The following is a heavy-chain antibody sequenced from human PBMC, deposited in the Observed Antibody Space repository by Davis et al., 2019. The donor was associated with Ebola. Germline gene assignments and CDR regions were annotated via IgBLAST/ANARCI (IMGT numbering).Heavy chain of an antibody. V-gene: IGHV4-34*01. CDR2: INHGAIT. J-gene: IGHJ2*01. CDR1: GGSFSDHY. D-gene: IGHD1-1*01. Sequence: MPSETLSLTCAVFGGSFSDHYWSWIRQPPGKGLEWIGEINHGAITNYNPSLKSRITMSVDTSEEQFSLKLNSVTATDTAMYFCARGTDTTDWYFDLWGRGTLVTVSS. CDR3: ARGTDTTDWYFDL.